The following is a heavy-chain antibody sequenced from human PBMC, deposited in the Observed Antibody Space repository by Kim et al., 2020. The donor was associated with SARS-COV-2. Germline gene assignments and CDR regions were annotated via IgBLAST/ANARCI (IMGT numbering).Heavy chain of an antibody. J-gene: IGHJ3*02. Sequence: GGSLRLSCAASGFTFSSYAMHWVRQAPGKGLEWVAVISYDGSNKYYADSVKGRFTISRDNSKNTLYLQMNSLRAEDTAVYYCARSHSGNYRGAFDIWGQGAMGTVSS. CDR3: ARSHSGNYRGAFDI. V-gene: IGHV3-30*04. D-gene: IGHD1-26*01. CDR1: GFTFSSYA. CDR2: ISYDGSNK.